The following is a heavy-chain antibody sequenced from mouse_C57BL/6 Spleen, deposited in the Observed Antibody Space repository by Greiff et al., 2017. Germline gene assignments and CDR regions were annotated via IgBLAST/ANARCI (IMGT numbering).Heavy chain of an antibody. CDR3: TRGGPFAY. Sequence: EFQLQQPGAELVRPGASVKLSCTASGSNIKDDYMHWVKQRPEQGLEWIGWIDPENGDTEYASKFQGKATITANTSSNTAYLQLSGLTSEDTAVYYCTRGGPFAYWGQGTLVTVSA. CDR1: GSNIKDDY. J-gene: IGHJ3*01. CDR2: IDPENGDT. V-gene: IGHV14-4*01. D-gene: IGHD3-3*01.